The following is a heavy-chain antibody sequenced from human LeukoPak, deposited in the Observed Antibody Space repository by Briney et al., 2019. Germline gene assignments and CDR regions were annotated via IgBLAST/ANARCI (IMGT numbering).Heavy chain of an antibody. Sequence: PGVSLRLSCAASGFTFSGYAMSWVRQAPGKGLEWVSAISGSGGSTYYADSVKGRFTISRDNSKNTLYLQMNSLRAEDTAVYYCASDPPTTVTTFGDYWGQGTLVTVSS. CDR2: ISGSGGST. V-gene: IGHV3-23*01. CDR1: GFTFSGYA. CDR3: ASDPPTTVTTFGDY. J-gene: IGHJ4*02. D-gene: IGHD4-17*01.